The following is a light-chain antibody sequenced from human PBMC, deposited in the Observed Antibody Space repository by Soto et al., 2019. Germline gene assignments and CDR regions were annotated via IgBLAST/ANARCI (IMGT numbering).Light chain of an antibody. CDR1: QSVSSN. J-gene: IGKJ1*01. Sequence: EIVMTQSPATLSVSPGERATLSCRASQSVSSNLAWYQQKPGQAPRLLIYGASTRATGIPARFSGSGSGTEFTLTISSLQSEDFAVYYCQQYNNWPPRWAFGQGTKVEL. CDR2: GAS. V-gene: IGKV3-15*01. CDR3: QQYNNWPPRWA.